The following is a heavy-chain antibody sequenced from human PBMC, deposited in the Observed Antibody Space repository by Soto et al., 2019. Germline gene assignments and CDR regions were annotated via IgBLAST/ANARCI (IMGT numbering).Heavy chain of an antibody. CDR3: AGQRGYSGYAPFDY. Sequence: ASVKASCKSSGGTFSSYAISWVRQAPGQGLEWMGRIIPILGIANYAQKFQGRVTITADKSTSTAYMELSSLRSEDTAVYYCAGQRGYSGYAPFDYWGQGTLVTVSS. D-gene: IGHD5-12*01. J-gene: IGHJ4*02. V-gene: IGHV1-69*04. CDR1: GGTFSSYA. CDR2: IIPILGIA.